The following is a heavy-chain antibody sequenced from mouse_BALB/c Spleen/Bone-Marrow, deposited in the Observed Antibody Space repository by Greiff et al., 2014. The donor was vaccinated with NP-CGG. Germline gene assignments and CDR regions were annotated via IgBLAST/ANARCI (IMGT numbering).Heavy chain of an antibody. CDR3: ARDSSDYLAWFAY. Sequence: VKLVESGAELMKPGASVKISRKATGYTFSSYWIEWVKQRPGHGLEWIGEILPGSDSTNYNENFKGKATFTADTSSNTAYMQLNSLTSEDSAVYFCARDSSDYLAWFAYWGQGTLVTVSA. J-gene: IGHJ3*01. CDR2: ILPGSDST. CDR1: GYTFSSYW. V-gene: IGHV1-9*01. D-gene: IGHD3-2*01.